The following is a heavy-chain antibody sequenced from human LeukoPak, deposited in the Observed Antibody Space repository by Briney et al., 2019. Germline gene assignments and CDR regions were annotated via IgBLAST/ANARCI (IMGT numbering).Heavy chain of an antibody. CDR2: ISSSSSYI. J-gene: IGHJ3*02. CDR1: GFTFSSYS. Sequence: PGGSLRLSCAASGFTFSSYSMNWVRQAPGKGLEWVSSISSSSSYIYYADSVKGRFTISRDNAKNSLYLQMNSLRAEDTAVYYCARDLAGYSSSWGTNAFDIWGQGTMVTVSS. V-gene: IGHV3-21*01. CDR3: ARDLAGYSSSWGTNAFDI. D-gene: IGHD6-13*01.